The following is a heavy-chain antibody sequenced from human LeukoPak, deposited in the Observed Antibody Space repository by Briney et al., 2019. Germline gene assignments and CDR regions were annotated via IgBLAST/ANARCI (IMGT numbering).Heavy chain of an antibody. Sequence: GGSLRLSCAASGFTFSHYEMNWVRQAPGKGLEWISYIRSSGTTIYYADSVKGRFTISRDNAKNSLYLQMNSLKAEDTAVYYCARERYYDSSGYDYWGRGTLVTVSS. J-gene: IGHJ4*02. CDR3: ARERYYDSSGYDY. CDR1: GFTFSHYE. V-gene: IGHV3-48*03. CDR2: IRSSGTTI. D-gene: IGHD3-22*01.